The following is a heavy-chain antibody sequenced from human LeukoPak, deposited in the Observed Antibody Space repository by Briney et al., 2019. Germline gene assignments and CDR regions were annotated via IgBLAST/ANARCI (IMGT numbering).Heavy chain of an antibody. CDR1: GFTLSRYA. CDR3: AREWDALGATSDY. Sequence: PGGSLRLSCAASGFTLSRYAMSWVRQAPGKGLEWVSSIRYSSRYIYYADSVRGGFTISRDNAKNSLYLQMNSLRAEDTAVYYCAREWDALGATSDYWGQGTLVTVSS. D-gene: IGHD1-26*01. CDR2: IRYSSRYI. V-gene: IGHV3-21*01. J-gene: IGHJ4*02.